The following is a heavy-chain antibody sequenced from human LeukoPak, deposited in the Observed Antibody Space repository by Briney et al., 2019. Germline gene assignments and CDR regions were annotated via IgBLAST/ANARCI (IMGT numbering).Heavy chain of an antibody. CDR1: GFSFSSYG. CDR2: IRYDGSNK. V-gene: IGHV3-30*02. Sequence: GGSLRLSCAASGFSFSSYGMHWVRQAPGKGLEWVAFIRYDGSNKYYADSVKGRFTISRDNSKNTLYLQMNSLRAEDTAVYYCAKEWYYYDSSGFDYWGQGTLVTVSS. D-gene: IGHD3-22*01. CDR3: AKEWYYYDSSGFDY. J-gene: IGHJ4*02.